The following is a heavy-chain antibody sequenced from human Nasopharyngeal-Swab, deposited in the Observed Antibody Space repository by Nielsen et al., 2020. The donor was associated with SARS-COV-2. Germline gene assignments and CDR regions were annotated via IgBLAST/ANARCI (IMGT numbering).Heavy chain of an antibody. D-gene: IGHD3-3*01. J-gene: IGHJ5*02. CDR2: INHSGST. V-gene: IGHV4-39*07. Sequence: SETLSHTCTVSGGSISSGDYYWSWIRQPPGKGLEWIGEINHSGSTNYNPSLKSRVTISVDTSKNQFSLKLSSATAADTAVYYCARGPRTIFGVVIIGFDPWGQGTLVTVSS. CDR3: ARGPRTIFGVVIIGFDP. CDR1: GGSISSGDYY.